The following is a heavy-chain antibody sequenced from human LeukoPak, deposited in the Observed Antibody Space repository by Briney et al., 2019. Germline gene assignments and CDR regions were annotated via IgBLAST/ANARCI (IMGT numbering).Heavy chain of an antibody. D-gene: IGHD2-15*01. J-gene: IGHJ4*02. Sequence: GGSLRLSCAASGFTFSSYWMSWVRQAPGKGLEWVANIKQDGSEKYYVGSVKGRFTISRDNAKNSLYLQMNSLRAEDTAVYYCARDRGSSCHDYWGQGTLVTVSS. CDR2: IKQDGSEK. V-gene: IGHV3-7*03. CDR1: GFTFSSYW. CDR3: ARDRGSSCHDY.